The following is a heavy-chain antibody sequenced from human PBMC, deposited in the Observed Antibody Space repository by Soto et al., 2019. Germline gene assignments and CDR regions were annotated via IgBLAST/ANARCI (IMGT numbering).Heavy chain of an antibody. CDR3: GKARYLLVDQPLYFES. CDR1: GXPFRSYA. V-gene: IGHV3-23*01. J-gene: IGHJ4*02. Sequence: GSLRLSCAASGXPFRSYAMCWVRRAPGKGLEWISVIIGSGEITLYTDDVKGLFNISREFSNNTLSLQMNSLTADYTAIYYCGKARYLLVDQPLYFESWGQGTLGTVSS. CDR2: IIGSGEIT. D-gene: IGHD3-9*01.